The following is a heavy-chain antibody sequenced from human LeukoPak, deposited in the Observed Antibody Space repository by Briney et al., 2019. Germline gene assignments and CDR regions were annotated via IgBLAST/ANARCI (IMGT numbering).Heavy chain of an antibody. CDR2: IYTSGST. Sequence: SETLSLTCTVSGGSISSYYCSWIRQPAGKGMEWIGRIYTSGSTNYNPSLKSRVTMSVDTSKNQFSLKLSSVTAADTAVYYCEVGISNAVAGSYFDYWGQGTLVTVSS. D-gene: IGHD6-19*01. J-gene: IGHJ4*02. V-gene: IGHV4-4*07. CDR1: GGSISSYY. CDR3: EVGISNAVAGSYFDY.